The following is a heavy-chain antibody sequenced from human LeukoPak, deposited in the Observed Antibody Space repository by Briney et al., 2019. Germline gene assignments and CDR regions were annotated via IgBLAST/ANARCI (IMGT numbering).Heavy chain of an antibody. CDR3: ARGYCSGGSCYTIDF. CDR2: INPSGGST. CDR1: GYTFTSYY. V-gene: IGHV1-46*01. D-gene: IGHD2-15*01. Sequence: GASVKVSCKASGYTFTSYYMHWVRQAPGQGLEWMSMINPSGGSTSYAQKFQGRVTVTRDTSTSTVYMELSSLRSEDTAVYYCARGYCSGGSCYTIDFWGQGTLVTVSS. J-gene: IGHJ4*02.